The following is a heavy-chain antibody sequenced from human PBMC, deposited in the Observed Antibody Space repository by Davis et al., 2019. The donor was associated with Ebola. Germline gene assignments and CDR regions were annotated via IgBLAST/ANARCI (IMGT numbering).Heavy chain of an antibody. D-gene: IGHD3-10*01. J-gene: IGHJ6*03. CDR1: GYTFTSYY. CDR3: ARDGEVYYYYYYMDV. CDR2: INPSGGST. V-gene: IGHV1-46*01. Sequence: ASVKVSCKASGYTFTSYYMHWVRQAPGQGLEWMGIINPSGGSTSYAQKFQGRVTMTRDTSTSTVYMELSSLRSEDTAVYYCARDGEVYYYYYYMDVWGKGTTVTVSS.